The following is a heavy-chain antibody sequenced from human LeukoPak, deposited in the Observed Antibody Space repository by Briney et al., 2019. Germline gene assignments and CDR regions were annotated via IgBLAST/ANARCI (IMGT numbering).Heavy chain of an antibody. J-gene: IGHJ5*02. CDR2: IWYDGSNK. CDR1: GFTFSSYG. Sequence: SGGSLRLSCAASGFTFSSYGMHSVRQAPGKGLKWVAVIWYDGSNKYYADSVKGRFTISRDNSKNTLYLQMNSLRAEDTAVYYCASLRAGNNWFDPWGQGTLVTVSS. CDR3: ASLRAGNNWFDP. V-gene: IGHV3-33*01. D-gene: IGHD3-10*01.